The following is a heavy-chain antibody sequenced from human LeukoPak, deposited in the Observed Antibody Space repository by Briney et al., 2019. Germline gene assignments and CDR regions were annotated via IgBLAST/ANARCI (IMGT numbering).Heavy chain of an antibody. D-gene: IGHD5-18*01. J-gene: IGHJ5*02. CDR1: GFTFSSYD. V-gene: IGHV3-9*03. CDR3: AKGNSYGTDNWFDP. Sequence: GGSLRLSCAASGFTFSSYDTNWVRQAPGKGLEWVSGISWNSGSIGYADSVKGRFTISRDNAKNSLYLQMNSLRAEDMALYYCAKGNSYGTDNWFDPWGQGTLVTVSS. CDR2: ISWNSGSI.